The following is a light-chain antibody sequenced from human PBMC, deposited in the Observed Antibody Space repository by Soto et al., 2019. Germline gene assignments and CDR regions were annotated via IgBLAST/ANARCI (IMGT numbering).Light chain of an antibody. Sequence: DIQINKSPSSLSASVGDRVTITCRASQSISSYLNWYQQKPGKAPKLLIYAASSLQSGVPSRFSGSGSGTDFTLTISSMQPEDFANYYCQQSYSRPPTFGQGTKVDIK. J-gene: IGKJ1*01. CDR3: QQSYSRPPT. CDR1: QSISSY. V-gene: IGKV1-39*01. CDR2: AAS.